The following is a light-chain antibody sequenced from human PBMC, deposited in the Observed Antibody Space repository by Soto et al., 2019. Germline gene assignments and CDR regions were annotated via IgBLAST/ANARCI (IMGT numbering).Light chain of an antibody. CDR1: SSDVGGYNY. CDR3: SSYTNSSTRV. V-gene: IGLV2-14*01. Sequence: QSALTQPASVSGSPGQSITISCTGTSSDVGGYNYVSWYQQHPGKAPKLMIYEVSNRPSGVSNRFSGSKSGNTASLTISGLQAEDEADYYCSSYTNSSTRVFGGGTQLTVL. J-gene: IGLJ3*02. CDR2: EVS.